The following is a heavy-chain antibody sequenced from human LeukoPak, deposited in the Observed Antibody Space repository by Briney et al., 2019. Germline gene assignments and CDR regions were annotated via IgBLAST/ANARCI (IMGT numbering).Heavy chain of an antibody. J-gene: IGHJ6*02. Sequence: PSQTLSLTCTVSGGSISSGGYYWSWIRQPPGKGLEWIGSIYYSGSTYYNPSLKSRVTISVGTSKNQSSLKLSSMTAADTAVYYCARQGDYCSGGSCYRDGDYYYGMDVWGQGTTVTVSS. D-gene: IGHD2-15*01. CDR3: ARQGDYCSGGSCYRDGDYYYGMDV. CDR2: IYYSGST. V-gene: IGHV4-39*01. CDR1: GGSISSGGYY.